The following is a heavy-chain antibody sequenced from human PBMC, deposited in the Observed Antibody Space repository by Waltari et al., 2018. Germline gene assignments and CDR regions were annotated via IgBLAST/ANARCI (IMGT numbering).Heavy chain of an antibody. Sequence: QLQLQESGPRLVKPSETLSLTCTVSGGSISSNPYYWGWIRRPPGKGLGWIGNIYYSESTYYNPSLKSRVTISVDTSNNPLSLRLSSVTAADTAVYYCARDVDMSFYYYMDVWGKGTTVTISS. CDR2: IYYSEST. V-gene: IGHV4-39*07. D-gene: IGHD5-12*01. CDR3: ARDVDMSFYYYMDV. CDR1: GGSISSNPYY. J-gene: IGHJ6*03.